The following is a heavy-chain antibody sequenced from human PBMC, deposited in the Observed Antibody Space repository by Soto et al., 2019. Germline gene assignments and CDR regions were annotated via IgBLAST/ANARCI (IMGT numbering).Heavy chain of an antibody. J-gene: IGHJ6*02. CDR1: GGSISSGGYY. Sequence: PSETLSLTCTVSGGSISSGGYYWSWIRQHPGKGLEWIGYIYYSGSTYYNPSLKSRVTISVDTSKNQFSLKLSSVTAADTAVYYCARGAMLGYCSSTSCQAKRYYYYGMDVWGQGTTVTVSS. V-gene: IGHV4-31*03. CDR2: IYYSGST. D-gene: IGHD2-2*01. CDR3: ARGAMLGYCSSTSCQAKRYYYYGMDV.